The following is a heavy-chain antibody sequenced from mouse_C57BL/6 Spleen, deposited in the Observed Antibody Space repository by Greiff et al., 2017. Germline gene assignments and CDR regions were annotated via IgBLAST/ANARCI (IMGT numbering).Heavy chain of an antibody. J-gene: IGHJ4*01. CDR3: TLTTVVEGAMDY. CDR1: GFNIKDYY. V-gene: IGHV14-1*01. CDR2: IDPEDGDT. Sequence: VQLQQSGAELVRPGASVKLSCTASGFNIKDYYMHWVKQRPEQGLAWIGRIDPEDGDTEYAPKFQGKATMTADTSSNTAYLQLSSLTSEDTAVYYCTLTTVVEGAMDYWGQGTSVTVSS. D-gene: IGHD1-1*01.